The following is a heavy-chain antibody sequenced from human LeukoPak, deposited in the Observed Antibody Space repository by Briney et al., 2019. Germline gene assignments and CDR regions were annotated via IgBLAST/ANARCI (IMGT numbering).Heavy chain of an antibody. Sequence: PSETLSLTCTVSGGSISSGSYSWSWIRQPAGKGLESIGRIYNTGRTNYNPSLKSRVTILLDTSKNQFSLKLSSVTAADTAVYYCARVRDSSGYYEDDYYYMDVWGKGTTVTISS. CDR3: ARVRDSSGYYEDDYYYMDV. CDR1: GGSISSGSYS. CDR2: IYNTGRT. D-gene: IGHD3-22*01. V-gene: IGHV4-61*02. J-gene: IGHJ6*03.